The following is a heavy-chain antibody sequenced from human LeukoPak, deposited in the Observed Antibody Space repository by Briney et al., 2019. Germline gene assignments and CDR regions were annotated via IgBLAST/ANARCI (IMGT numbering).Heavy chain of an antibody. CDR3: ARGGSLGY. Sequence: TGGSLSLSCAASGFTFSSYEMNWVRQVPGKGLEWVSKISSSGSAIYYADSVKGRFTISRDNAKSTLYLQMNSLRAEDTAVYYCARGGSLGYWGQGTLVTVSS. D-gene: IGHD6-19*01. CDR2: ISSSGSAI. J-gene: IGHJ4*02. V-gene: IGHV3-48*03. CDR1: GFTFSSYE.